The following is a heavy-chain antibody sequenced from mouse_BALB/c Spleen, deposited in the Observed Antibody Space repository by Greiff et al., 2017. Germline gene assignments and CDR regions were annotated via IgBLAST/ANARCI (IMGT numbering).Heavy chain of an antibody. Sequence: EVQLVESGGGLVQPGGSLKLSCAASGFTFSSYGMSWVRQTPDKRLEWVATISSGGSYTYYPDSVKGRFTISRDNAKNTLYLQMSSLKSEDTAMYYCARQYDYEGYWGQGTTLTVSS. CDR3: ARQYDYEGY. CDR2: ISSGGSYT. D-gene: IGHD2-4*01. J-gene: IGHJ2*01. CDR1: GFTFSSYG. V-gene: IGHV5-6*01.